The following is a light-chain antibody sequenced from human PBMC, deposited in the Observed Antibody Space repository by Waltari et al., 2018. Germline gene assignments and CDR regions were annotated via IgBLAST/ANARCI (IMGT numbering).Light chain of an antibody. J-gene: IGKJ4*01. V-gene: IGKV3-20*01. CDR1: QSVSSSY. CDR2: GAS. Sequence: ELVLTQSPGTLSLSPGDRATLSCRASQSVSSSYLAWYQQKPGQAPRLLIYGASSRATGIPDRFSGSGAGTDFTLTISRLEPEDFAVYYCQQFGSPLTFGGGTKVEIK. CDR3: QQFGSPLT.